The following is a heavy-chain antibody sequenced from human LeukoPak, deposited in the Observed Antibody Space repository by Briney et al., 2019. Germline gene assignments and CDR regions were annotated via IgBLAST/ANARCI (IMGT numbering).Heavy chain of an antibody. CDR3: ARSDESKPWDP. J-gene: IGHJ5*02. Sequence: SETLSLTCTVSGGSISSYYWSWLRQPPGKGLEWIGYIYNSGSTNHNPSLKSRVTISLDTSKNQSSLKLSSVTAADTAVYYCARSDESKPWDPWGQGTLVAVSS. CDR2: IYNSGST. D-gene: IGHD1-14*01. V-gene: IGHV4-59*01. CDR1: GGSISSYY.